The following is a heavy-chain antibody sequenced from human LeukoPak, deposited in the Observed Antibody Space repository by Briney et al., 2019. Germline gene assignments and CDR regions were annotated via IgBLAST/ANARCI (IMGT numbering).Heavy chain of an antibody. V-gene: IGHV4-4*07. D-gene: IGHD3-22*01. CDR2: IYTSGST. J-gene: IGHJ4*02. CDR3: ARDSETYYYDSSGYYLGACFDY. CDR1: GGSISSYY. Sequence: SETLSLTCTVSGGSISSYYWSWIRQPPGKGLEWIGRIYTSGSTNYNPSLKSRVTMSVDTSKNQFSLKLSSVTAADTAVYYCARDSETYYYDSSGYYLGACFDYWGQGTLVTVSS.